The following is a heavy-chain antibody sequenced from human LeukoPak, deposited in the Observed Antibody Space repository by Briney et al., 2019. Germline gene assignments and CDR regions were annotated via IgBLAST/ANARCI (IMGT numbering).Heavy chain of an antibody. CDR1: GFTFGDYA. Sequence: GGSLRLSCTASGFTFGDYAMSWVRQAPGKGLEWVGFIRSKAYGGTTEYAASMKGRFTISRDDSKSIAYLQMNSLKTEDTAVYYCTRVHLVRDYYYYYMDVWGKGTTVTVSS. V-gene: IGHV3-49*04. J-gene: IGHJ6*03. CDR2: IRSKAYGGTT. CDR3: TRVHLVRDYYYYYMDV. D-gene: IGHD2-2*01.